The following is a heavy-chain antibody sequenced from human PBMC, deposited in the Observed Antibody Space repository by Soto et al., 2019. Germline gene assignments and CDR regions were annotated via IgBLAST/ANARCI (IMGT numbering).Heavy chain of an antibody. Sequence: GSLRLSCVASGFTFSNFAMAWVRQAPGEGLEWVSAISGSGDDTFYADSMKGRFTISRDNSKDTLYLQINSLRAEDTAVYYCSNPIATTGTTIVSWGQGTLITVS. CDR2: ISGSGDDT. CDR3: SNPIATTGTTIVS. D-gene: IGHD1-1*01. CDR1: GFTFSNFA. V-gene: IGHV3-23*01. J-gene: IGHJ5*02.